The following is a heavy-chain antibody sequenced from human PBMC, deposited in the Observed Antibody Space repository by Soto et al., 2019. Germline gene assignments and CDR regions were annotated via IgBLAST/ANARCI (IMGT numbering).Heavy chain of an antibody. CDR2: ISGSGGST. V-gene: IGHV3-23*01. J-gene: IGHJ4*02. CDR1: GFTFISYA. CDR3: AKVPITMIVVVIYYFDY. D-gene: IGHD3-22*01. Sequence: GGSLRLSCAASGFTFISYAMSWVLQAPWKGLEWVSAISGSGGSTYYADSVKGRFTISRDNSKNTLYLQMNSLRAEDTAVYYCAKVPITMIVVVIYYFDYWGQGTLVTVSS.